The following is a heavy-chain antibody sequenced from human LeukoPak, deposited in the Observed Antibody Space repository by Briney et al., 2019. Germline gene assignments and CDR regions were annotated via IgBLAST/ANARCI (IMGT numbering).Heavy chain of an antibody. V-gene: IGHV3-11*04. J-gene: IGHJ4*02. CDR1: GFPFTRFY. CDR3: ARKDFSSGSFSY. CDR2: IGLSGSRL. D-gene: IGHD3-22*01. Sequence: PGGSLRLSCAVSGFPFTRFYMSWIRPAPGKGLEWISYIGLSGSRLDYADSLRGRFTISRDNARNSLYLEMNSLRAEDTAVYYCARKDFSSGSFSYWGQGTLVTVSS.